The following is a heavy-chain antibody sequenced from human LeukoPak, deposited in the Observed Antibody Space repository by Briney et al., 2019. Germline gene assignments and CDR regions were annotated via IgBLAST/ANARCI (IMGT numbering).Heavy chain of an antibody. Sequence: GGSLRLSCAASGFTFSSYAMSWVRQAPGKGLEWVSAISGSGGSTYYADSAKGRFTISRDNSKNTLYLQMNSLRAEDTAVYYCAKHDNYVWGSYPPPCFDYWGQGTLVTVSS. CDR1: GFTFSSYA. D-gene: IGHD3-16*02. CDR2: ISGSGGST. CDR3: AKHDNYVWGSYPPPCFDY. V-gene: IGHV3-23*01. J-gene: IGHJ4*02.